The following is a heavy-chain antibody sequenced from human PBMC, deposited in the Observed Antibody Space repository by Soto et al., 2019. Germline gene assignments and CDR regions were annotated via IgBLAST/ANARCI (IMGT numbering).Heavy chain of an antibody. V-gene: IGHV4-34*01. CDR3: ARNSGSAGTPFDY. CDR2: INHSGST. Sequence: SETLSLTCAVYGGSFSGYYWSWIRQPPGKGLEWIGEINHSGSTNYNPSLKSRVTISVDTSKNQFSLKLSSVTAADTAVYYCARNSGSAGTPFDYWGQGTLVTVSS. J-gene: IGHJ4*02. D-gene: IGHD1-7*01. CDR1: GGSFSGYY.